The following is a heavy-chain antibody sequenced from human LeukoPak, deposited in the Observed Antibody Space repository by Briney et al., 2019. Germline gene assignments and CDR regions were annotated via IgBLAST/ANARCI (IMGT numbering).Heavy chain of an antibody. Sequence: PSETLSLTCTVSGGSFSSYFWSWIRQPPGKGLERIGYIYYSGNTNYNPSLESRVTISVDTSKNQFSLKLSSVTAADTAVYYCARTIFGAYFDYWGQGTLVTVSS. CDR2: IYYSGNT. D-gene: IGHD3-3*01. CDR1: GGSFSSYF. V-gene: IGHV4-59*01. J-gene: IGHJ4*02. CDR3: ARTIFGAYFDY.